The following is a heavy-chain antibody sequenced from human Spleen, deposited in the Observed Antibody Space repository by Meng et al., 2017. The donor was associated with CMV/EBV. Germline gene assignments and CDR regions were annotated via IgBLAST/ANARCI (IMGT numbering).Heavy chain of an antibody. CDR3: ARDFGGYCSSTSCYFSYYYYYGMDV. J-gene: IGHJ6*02. D-gene: IGHD2-2*01. CDR2: IYHSGST. Sequence: SETLSLTCTVSGGSVSSGSYYWSWIRQPPGKGLEWIGSIYHSGSTYYNPSLKSRVTISVDTSKNQFSLKLSSVTAADTAVYYCARDFGGYCSSTSCYFSYYYYYGMDVWGQGTTVTVSS. CDR1: GGSVSSGSYY. V-gene: IGHV4-39*07.